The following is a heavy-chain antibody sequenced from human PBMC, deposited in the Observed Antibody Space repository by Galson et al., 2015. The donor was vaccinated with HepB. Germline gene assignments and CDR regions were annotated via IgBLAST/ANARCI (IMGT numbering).Heavy chain of an antibody. CDR1: GFTFKNYP. CDR2: ISNSGYST. Sequence: SLRLSCAAPGFTFKNYPMTWVRQAPGKGLEWVSAISNSGYSTDYADSVKGRFTISRDNSKSTLSLQMSSLRAEDTAVYYCAKGISGSYPDYYFDFWGQGTLVTVSS. V-gene: IGHV3-23*01. J-gene: IGHJ4*02. D-gene: IGHD1-26*01. CDR3: AKGISGSYPDYYFDF.